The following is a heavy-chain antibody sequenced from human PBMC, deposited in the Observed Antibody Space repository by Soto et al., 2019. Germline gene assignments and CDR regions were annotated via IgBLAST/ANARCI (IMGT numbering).Heavy chain of an antibody. CDR1: GLTITTSG. CDR2: ISGSGGST. J-gene: IGHJ4*01. Sequence: PGGSLRLSCAASGLTITTSGMTWVRQAPGKGLEWVSTISGSGGSTYYADSVKGRFTISRDNSKNTLYLQMNSLRAEDTAVYYCAKDQGSSWYEIDYWGHGTLVPVSA. V-gene: IGHV3-23*01. CDR3: AKDQGSSWYEIDY. D-gene: IGHD6-13*01.